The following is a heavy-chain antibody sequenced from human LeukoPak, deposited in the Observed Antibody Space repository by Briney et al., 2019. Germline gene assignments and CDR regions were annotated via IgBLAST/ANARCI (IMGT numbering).Heavy chain of an antibody. V-gene: IGHV3-53*01. CDR2: LYSGGDT. Sequence: GGSLRLSCAASGFTVSSNYINWVRQAPGKGLEWVSVLYSGGDTYYADSVKGRFTISRDNSKNTLYLQMNSLRAEDTAVYYCAKDLGQLLTRGLFDYWGQGTLVTVSS. CDR3: AKDLGQLLTRGLFDY. J-gene: IGHJ4*02. D-gene: IGHD6-6*01. CDR1: GFTVSSNY.